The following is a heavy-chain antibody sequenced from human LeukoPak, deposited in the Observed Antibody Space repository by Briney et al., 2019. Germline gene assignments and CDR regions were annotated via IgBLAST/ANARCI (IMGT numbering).Heavy chain of an antibody. J-gene: IGHJ4*02. CDR3: AKLDYDGSGYY. D-gene: IGHD3-22*01. V-gene: IGHV1-46*01. CDR2: IIPSGGSP. Sequence: GASVKVSCKASGYSFTSYYIHWVRQAPGQGLEWMGIIIPSGGSPKYAQKFQGRVTMTRDTSTSTVYMELSSLGSEDTAVYYCAKLDYDGSGYYWGQGTLVTVSS. CDR1: GYSFTSYY.